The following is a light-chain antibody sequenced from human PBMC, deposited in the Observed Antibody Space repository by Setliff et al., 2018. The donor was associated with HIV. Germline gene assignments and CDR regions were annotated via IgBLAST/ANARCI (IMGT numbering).Light chain of an antibody. CDR2: ATS. J-gene: IGKJ4*01. CDR1: QDISSW. CDR3: QQANSFPFT. V-gene: IGKV1-12*01. Sequence: DIQMIQSPSFVSASVGDRVTIACRASQDISSWLAWYQQMPGKAPKLLIYATSNLQSGVPARFSGSGSGTDFSLTISSLQPEDFAIYYCQQANSFPFTFGGGTKVDIK.